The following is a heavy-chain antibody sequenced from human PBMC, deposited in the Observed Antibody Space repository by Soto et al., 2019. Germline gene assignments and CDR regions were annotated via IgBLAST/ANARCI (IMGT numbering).Heavy chain of an antibody. CDR1: GYTFTSYD. D-gene: IGHD1-20*01. CDR2: MNPNSGNT. J-gene: IGHJ6*02. Sequence: ASVEVSCKXSGYTFTSYDINWVRQATGQGLEWMGWMNPNSGNTGYAQKFQGRVTMTRNTSISTAYMELSSLRSEDTAVYYCARRVYPKRGIYYYYYGMDVWGQGTTVTVSS. V-gene: IGHV1-8*01. CDR3: ARRVYPKRGIYYYYYGMDV.